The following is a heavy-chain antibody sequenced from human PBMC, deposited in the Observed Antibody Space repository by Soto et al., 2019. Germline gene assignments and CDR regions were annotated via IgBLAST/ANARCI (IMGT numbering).Heavy chain of an antibody. V-gene: IGHV1-69*12. CDR3: ARGRSYGDYGGTLDY. J-gene: IGHJ4*02. CDR2: IIPIFGTA. CDR1: GATFSSFP. D-gene: IGHD4-17*01. Sequence: VQLGQSGPGVNKPGPWVRFSSKASGATFSSFPISWVRQAPGQGLEWLGGIIPIFGTANYAQKFQGRVTINADESTSTAYMELSSLRSEDTAVYYCARGRSYGDYGGTLDYWGQGTLVTVSS.